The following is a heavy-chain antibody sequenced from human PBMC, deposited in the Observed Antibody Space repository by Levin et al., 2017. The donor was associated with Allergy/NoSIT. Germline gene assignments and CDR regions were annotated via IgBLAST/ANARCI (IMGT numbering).Heavy chain of an antibody. CDR1: GLSFSGYG. V-gene: IGHV3-30*18. CDR3: AKADVPIGMVAATSLDH. CDR2: ISFDGRDD. D-gene: IGHD2-15*01. J-gene: IGHJ5*02. Sequence: GESLKISCAASGLSFSGYGMVWVRQAPGKGLEWVAAISFDGRDDYYADSVKGRFTVSRDNSKNTLFLQMNTLRVEDTAVYYCAKADVPIGMVAATSLDHLGQGTLVSVSS.